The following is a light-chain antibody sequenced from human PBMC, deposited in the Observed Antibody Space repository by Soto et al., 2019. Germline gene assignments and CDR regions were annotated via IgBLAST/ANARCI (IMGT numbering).Light chain of an antibody. CDR2: LNSDGSH. V-gene: IGLV4-69*01. J-gene: IGLJ2*01. CDR1: SGHSNYV. Sequence: QLVLTQSPSASASLGASVKLTCTLSSGHSNYVIAWHQQQPEKGPRYLMTLNSDGSHSKGDGIPDRFSGSSSGAERYLTISCLQSEDEADYYCQTWDTGIRVFGGGTKLTVL. CDR3: QTWDTGIRV.